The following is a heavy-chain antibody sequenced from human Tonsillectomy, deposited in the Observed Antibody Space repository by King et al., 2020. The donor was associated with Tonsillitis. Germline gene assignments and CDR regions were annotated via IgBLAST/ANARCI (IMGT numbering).Heavy chain of an antibody. Sequence: VQLVESGAEVKKPGASVKVSCKVSGYTLTELSMHWVRQAPGKGLEWMGGFDPEDGDTIYAQKFQGRVTLTEDTSTDTAYMELSSLSSEDTAVYYCATTPTLDLLVYGSNAPSFDYWGQGTLVTVSS. CDR2: FDPEDGDT. V-gene: IGHV1-24*01. D-gene: IGHD4-23*01. CDR3: ATTPTLDLLVYGSNAPSFDY. CDR1: GYTLTELS. J-gene: IGHJ4*02.